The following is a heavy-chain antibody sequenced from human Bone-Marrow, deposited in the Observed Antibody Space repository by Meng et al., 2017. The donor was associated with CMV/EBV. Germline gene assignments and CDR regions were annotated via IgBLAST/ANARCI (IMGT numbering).Heavy chain of an antibody. V-gene: IGHV3-74*01. CDR3: ARDGGVAEGY. CDR1: GFTFSSYW. CDR2: INSDGSST. Sequence: VQLVEFGAGLVQPGGSLKLSRAAFGFTFSSYWIHWVRQAPGKGLVWVSRINSDGSSTSYADSVKGRFTISRDNANNTLYLQMNSMRAEDTAVYYCARDGGVAEGYWGQGTLVTVSS. J-gene: IGHJ4*02. D-gene: IGHD6-19*01.